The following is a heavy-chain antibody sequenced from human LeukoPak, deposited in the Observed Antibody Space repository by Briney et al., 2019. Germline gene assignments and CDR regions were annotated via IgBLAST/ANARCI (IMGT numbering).Heavy chain of an antibody. CDR3: ARESSSSWYVSSGPDY. Sequence: GGSLRLSCAASGFTFDDHAMHWVRQAPGKGLEWVSGISWNSGSIGYADSVKGRFTISRDNAKNSLYLQMNSLRAEDTAVYYCARESSSSWYVSSGPDYWGQGTLVTVSS. CDR1: GFTFDDHA. D-gene: IGHD6-13*01. J-gene: IGHJ4*02. V-gene: IGHV3-9*01. CDR2: ISWNSGSI.